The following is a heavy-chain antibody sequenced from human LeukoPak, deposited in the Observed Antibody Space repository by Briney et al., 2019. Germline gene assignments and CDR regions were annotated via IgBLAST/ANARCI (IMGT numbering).Heavy chain of an antibody. D-gene: IGHD6-6*01. J-gene: IGHJ6*02. CDR1: GYSFTSYW. CDR3: ARQGSSSGYYYYGMDV. V-gene: IGHV5-51*01. Sequence: GESLKISCKGSGYSFTSYWIGWVRQMPGKGLEWMGIIYPGDSDTRYSPSFQGQVTISADESISTAYLQWSSLKASDTAMYYCARQGSSSGYYYYGMDVWGQGTTVTVSS. CDR2: IYPGDSDT.